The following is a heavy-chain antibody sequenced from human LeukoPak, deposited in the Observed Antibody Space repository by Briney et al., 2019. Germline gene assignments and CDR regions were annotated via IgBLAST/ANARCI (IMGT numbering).Heavy chain of an antibody. CDR3: AKGHYGSGSDI. CDR2: ISGSGGST. Sequence: GGSLRLFCAASGFTFSSYAMSWVRQAPGKGLEWVLAISGSGGSTYYADSVKGRFTISRDNSKNTLYLQMNSLRAEDTAVYYCAKGHYGSGSDIWGQGTMVTVSS. V-gene: IGHV3-23*01. D-gene: IGHD3-10*01. CDR1: GFTFSSYA. J-gene: IGHJ3*02.